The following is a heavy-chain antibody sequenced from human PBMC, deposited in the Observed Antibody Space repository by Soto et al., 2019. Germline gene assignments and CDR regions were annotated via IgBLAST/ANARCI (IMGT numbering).Heavy chain of an antibody. CDR3: ARGFSSSWYYYYYGMDV. CDR1: GGSISSGD. J-gene: IGHJ6*02. CDR2: IWYDGSNK. D-gene: IGHD6-13*01. Sequence: QVQLQESGPGLVKPSQTLSLTCTVSGGSISSGDYYWSWIRQPPGKGLEWVAVIWYDGSNKYYADSVKGRFTISRDNSKNPLYLQMNSLRAEDTAVYYCARGFSSSWYYYYYGMDVWGQGTTVTVSS. V-gene: IGHV3-33*08.